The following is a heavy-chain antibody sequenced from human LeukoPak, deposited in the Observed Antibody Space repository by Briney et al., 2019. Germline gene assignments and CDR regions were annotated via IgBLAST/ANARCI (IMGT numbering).Heavy chain of an antibody. Sequence: GGSLRLSCAASGLTFTSHWMNWVRQAPGKGLEWVANINPDGSDQQYVDSMKGRFTISRDNARNSLFLQVNSLRAGDTAVYYCARGGVSRAAFDLWGQGTMVTVSS. CDR3: ARGGVSRAAFDL. CDR1: GLTFTSHW. V-gene: IGHV3-7*05. CDR2: INPDGSDQ. J-gene: IGHJ3*01.